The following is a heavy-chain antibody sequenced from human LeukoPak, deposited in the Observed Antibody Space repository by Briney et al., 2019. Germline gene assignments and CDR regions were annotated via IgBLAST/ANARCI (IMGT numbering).Heavy chain of an antibody. V-gene: IGHV1-18*01. CDR3: AREAVAGVWYFDL. D-gene: IGHD6-19*01. CDR2: ISSKSGTT. CDR1: GYTFISYG. J-gene: IGHJ2*01. Sequence: ASVKVSCKAAGYTFISYGFSWVRQAPGQGLEWMGWISSKSGTTHYAQNFQGRLIMTTDTSTSTAYMELRSLRSDDTAVYYGAREAVAGVWYFDLWGRGTLVTVSS.